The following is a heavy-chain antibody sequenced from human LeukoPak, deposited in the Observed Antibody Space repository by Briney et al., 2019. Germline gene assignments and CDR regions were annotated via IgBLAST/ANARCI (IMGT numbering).Heavy chain of an antibody. CDR1: GGSISSDY. D-gene: IGHD6-19*01. CDR2: IYNSGTT. J-gene: IGHJ4*02. V-gene: IGHV4-59*01. Sequence: SETLSLTCTVSGGSISSDYLSWIRQPPGKGLEWIGNIYNSGTTNYDPSLESRVTISVDTSTNQLSLKVSSVTAADTAVYYCAKATQWLAFDYWGQGTLVTVSS. CDR3: AKATQWLAFDY.